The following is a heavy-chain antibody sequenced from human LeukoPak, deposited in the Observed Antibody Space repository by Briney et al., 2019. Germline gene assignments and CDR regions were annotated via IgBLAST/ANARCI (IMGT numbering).Heavy chain of an antibody. CDR2: VDHTGST. Sequence: SETLSLTCSVSDDSITMYYWTWIRQPPGKGLEWIGYVDHTGSTNFNPSLNGRVSISRDTTKNLFALRLRSVTAADTAVYFCARGRVSSSTWYSTYYCYFYMDVWGKGTTVTVSS. V-gene: IGHV4-59*01. J-gene: IGHJ6*03. D-gene: IGHD1-1*01. CDR3: ARGRVSSSTWYSTYYCYFYMDV. CDR1: DDSITMYY.